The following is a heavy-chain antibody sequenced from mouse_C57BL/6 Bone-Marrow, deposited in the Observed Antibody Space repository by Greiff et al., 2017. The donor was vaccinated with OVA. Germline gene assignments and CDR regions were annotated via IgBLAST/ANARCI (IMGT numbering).Heavy chain of an antibody. J-gene: IGHJ2*01. CDR1: GYAFTNYL. Sequence: QVQLQQSGAELVRPGTSVKVSCKASGYAFTNYLIEWVKQRPGQGLECIGVINPGSGGTNYNEKFKGKATLTADKSSSTAYMQLSSLTSEDSAVYFCARSAYYYGSSRFDYWGQGTTLTVSS. D-gene: IGHD1-1*01. CDR2: INPGSGGT. CDR3: ARSAYYYGSSRFDY. V-gene: IGHV1-54*01.